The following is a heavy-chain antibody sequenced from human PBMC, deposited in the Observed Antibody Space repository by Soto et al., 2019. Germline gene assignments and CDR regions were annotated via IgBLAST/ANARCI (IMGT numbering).Heavy chain of an antibody. V-gene: IGHV3-30-3*01. Sequence: GGSLRLSCAASGFTFSSYAMHWVRQAPGKGLEWVAVISYDGSNKYYADSVKGRFTISRDNSKNTLYLQMNSLRAEDTAVYYCARASTTVTTLDYWGQGTLVTAPQ. D-gene: IGHD4-17*01. CDR1: GFTFSSYA. CDR3: ARASTTVTTLDY. CDR2: ISYDGSNK. J-gene: IGHJ4*02.